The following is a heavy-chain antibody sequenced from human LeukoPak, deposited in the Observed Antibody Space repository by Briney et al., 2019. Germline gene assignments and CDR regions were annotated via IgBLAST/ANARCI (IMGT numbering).Heavy chain of an antibody. D-gene: IGHD3-10*01. CDR3: ARGCGSGTHYYYYMDV. CDR2: INHSGST. J-gene: IGHJ6*03. Sequence: SETLSLTRAVYGGSFSGYYWSWIRQPPGKGLEWIGEINHSGSTNYNPSLKSRVTISVDTSKNQFSLKLSSVTAADTAVYYCARGCGSGTHYYYYMDVWGKGTTVTVSS. CDR1: GGSFSGYY. V-gene: IGHV4-34*01.